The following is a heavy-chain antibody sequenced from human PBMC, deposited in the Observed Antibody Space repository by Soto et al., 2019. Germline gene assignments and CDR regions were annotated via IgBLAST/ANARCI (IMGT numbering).Heavy chain of an antibody. CDR3: VRAPLDYYSADYFDN. V-gene: IGHV1-8*02. Sequence: QEQLVQSGAEVKKPGSSVKVSCKASGGIFSSYDINWVRQATGQGLEWMGWMNPYSGNTGYAQKFQGRVTMTRDNSITTAYMELSSLRSEDTAVYYCVRAPLDYYSADYFDNWGQGTLVTVSS. CDR1: GGIFSSYD. J-gene: IGHJ4*02. CDR2: MNPYSGNT. D-gene: IGHD2-21*01.